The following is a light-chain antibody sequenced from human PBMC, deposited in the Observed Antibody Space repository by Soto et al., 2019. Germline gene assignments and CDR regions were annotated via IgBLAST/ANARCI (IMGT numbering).Light chain of an antibody. V-gene: IGLV2-14*01. J-gene: IGLJ1*01. Sequence: QSVLTQPASVSGSPGQSITISCTGTSSDVGGYTYVSWYQQHPGKAPKLMIYEVTNRPSGVSIRFSGSKSGVTASLTISGLQAEDEADYYCSSYTSINTLVFGTGTKVTVL. CDR2: EVT. CDR1: SSDVGGYTY. CDR3: SSYTSINTLV.